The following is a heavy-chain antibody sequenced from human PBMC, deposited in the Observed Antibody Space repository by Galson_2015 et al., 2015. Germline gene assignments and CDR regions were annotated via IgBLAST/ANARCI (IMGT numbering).Heavy chain of an antibody. V-gene: IGHV3-21*01. J-gene: IGHJ3*02. CDR3: ARDRIAAAGSSGAFDI. D-gene: IGHD6-13*01. Sequence: SLRLSCAASGFTFSSYRMNWVRQAPGKGLEWVSSISSSSSYIYYADSVKGRFTISRDNAKNSLYLQMNSLRAEDTAVYYCARDRIAAAGSSGAFDIWGQGTMVTVSS. CDR1: GFTFSSYR. CDR2: ISSSSSYI.